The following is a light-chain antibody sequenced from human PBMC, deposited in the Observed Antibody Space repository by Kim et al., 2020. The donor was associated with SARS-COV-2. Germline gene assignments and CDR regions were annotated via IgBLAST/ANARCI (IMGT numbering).Light chain of an antibody. CDR3: QAWDSSTVV. J-gene: IGLJ2*01. V-gene: IGLV3-1*01. Sequence: SYELTQPPSVSVSPGQTASITCSGDKLGDKYACWYQQQPGQSPVLVIYQYSKRPSGIPERFSGSNSGNTATLTISGTQAMAEADYYCQAWDSSTVVFGGG. CDR2: QYS. CDR1: KLGDKY.